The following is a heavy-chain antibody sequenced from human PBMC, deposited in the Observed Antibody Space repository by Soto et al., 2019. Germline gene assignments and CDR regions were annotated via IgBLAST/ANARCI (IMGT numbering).Heavy chain of an antibody. Sequence: QVQLVESGGGAVQPGESLRLYCVASGFDFNYYAMHWVRQAPGKGLESVAVMSSDGSKIHHTDSVKGRFTISRDNSKNTLYLQMNSLRKEDTAVYFCAKDEGVGGNLGLFDYWGQGTLVSVSS. D-gene: IGHD1-26*01. CDR3: AKDEGVGGNLGLFDY. CDR1: GFDFNYYA. J-gene: IGHJ4*02. CDR2: MSSDGSKI. V-gene: IGHV3-30*18.